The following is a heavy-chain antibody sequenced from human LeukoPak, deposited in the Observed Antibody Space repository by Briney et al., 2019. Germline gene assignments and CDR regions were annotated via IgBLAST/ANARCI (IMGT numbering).Heavy chain of an antibody. J-gene: IGHJ4*02. CDR2: INAGNGDT. CDR3: ARGSGLYQSPAGRGVFDY. V-gene: IGHV1-3*03. Sequence: ASVKVSCKASGYTFTGYYMHWVRQAPGQRLEWMGWINAGNGDTKYLQDFQGRVTISRDTYARTAYMELTSLRSEDMAVYYCARGSGLYQSPAGRGVFDYWGQGTLVTVSS. D-gene: IGHD1-26*01. CDR1: GYTFTGYY.